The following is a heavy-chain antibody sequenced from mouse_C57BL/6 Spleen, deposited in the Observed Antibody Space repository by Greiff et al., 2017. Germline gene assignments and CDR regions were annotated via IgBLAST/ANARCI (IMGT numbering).Heavy chain of an antibody. CDR2: IDPSDSYT. J-gene: IGHJ4*01. Sequence: QVQLQQPGAELVKPGASVKLSCKASGYTFTSYWMQWVKQRPGQGLEWIGEIDPSDSYTNYNQKFKGKATLTVDTSSSTAYMQLSSLTSEDSAVYYCAIQAAYGSSSYYYAMDYWGQGTSVTVSS. CDR1: GYTFTSYW. V-gene: IGHV1-50*01. D-gene: IGHD1-1*01. CDR3: AIQAAYGSSSYYYAMDY.